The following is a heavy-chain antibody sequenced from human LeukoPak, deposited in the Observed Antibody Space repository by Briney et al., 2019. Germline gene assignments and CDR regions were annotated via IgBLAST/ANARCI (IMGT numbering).Heavy chain of an antibody. Sequence: GASVKVSCKASGYTFTSYDINWVRQATGQGLEWMGWMNPNSGNTGYAQKFQGRVTMTEDTSTDTAYMELSSLRSEDTAVYYCATAAYYYDSSGYYYQKYFDYWGQGTLVTVSS. D-gene: IGHD3-22*01. CDR2: MNPNSGNT. V-gene: IGHV1-8*01. J-gene: IGHJ4*02. CDR3: ATAAYYYDSSGYYYQKYFDY. CDR1: GYTFTSYD.